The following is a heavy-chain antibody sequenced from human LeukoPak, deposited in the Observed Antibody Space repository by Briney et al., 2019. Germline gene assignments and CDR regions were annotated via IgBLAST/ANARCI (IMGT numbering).Heavy chain of an antibody. V-gene: IGHV3-48*03. J-gene: IGHJ4*02. D-gene: IGHD3-10*01. CDR3: ATVAGYGENY. CDR1: GFTFSSYE. CDR2: VSSSGSTI. Sequence: PGGSLRLSCAASGFTFSSYEMNWVHQAPGKGLEWVSYVSSSGSTIYYADSVKGRFTISRDNAKNSLYLQMNSLRAEDTAVYYCATVAGYGENYWGQGTLVTVSS.